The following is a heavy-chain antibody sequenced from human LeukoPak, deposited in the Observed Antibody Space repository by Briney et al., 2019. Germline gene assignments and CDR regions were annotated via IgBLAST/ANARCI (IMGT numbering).Heavy chain of an antibody. Sequence: GGSLRLSCAASGFTYSTFEMNWVRQAPGKGLEWISYINSGGDTIYYADSVKGRFTVSRDNAKNSLYLQMNSLRAEDTAVYYCASLWELHYWGQGTLVTVSS. J-gene: IGHJ4*02. CDR2: INSGGDTI. CDR3: ASLWELHY. V-gene: IGHV3-48*03. CDR1: GFTYSTFE. D-gene: IGHD1-26*01.